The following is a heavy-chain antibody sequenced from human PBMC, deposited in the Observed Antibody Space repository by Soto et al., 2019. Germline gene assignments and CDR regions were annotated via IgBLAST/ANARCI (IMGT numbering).Heavy chain of an antibody. CDR3: ATRPPGLWRGVFDY. CDR2: IYHSGST. Sequence: SETLSLTCAVSGGSISSGGYSWSWIRQPPGKGLEWIGYIYHSGSTYYNPSLKSRVTISVDRSKNQFSLTLNSVTAADTAVYYCATRPPGLWRGVFDYWSQGTLVTVSS. J-gene: IGHJ4*02. V-gene: IGHV4-30-2*02. CDR1: GGSISSGGYS. D-gene: IGHD2-21*01.